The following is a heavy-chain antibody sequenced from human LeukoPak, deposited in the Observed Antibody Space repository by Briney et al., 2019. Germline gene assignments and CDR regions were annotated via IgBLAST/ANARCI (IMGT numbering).Heavy chain of an antibody. CDR2: INHSGST. J-gene: IGHJ5*02. D-gene: IGHD2-2*01. CDR1: GGSFSGYY. V-gene: IGHV4-34*01. CDR3: ARGGAIVVVPAASKRGYNWFDP. Sequence: SETLSLTCAVYGGSFSGYYWSWIRHPPGKGLEWIGEINHSGSTNYNPSLKSRVTISVDTSRNQFSLKLSSVTAADTAVYYCARGGAIVVVPAASKRGYNWFDPWGQGTLVTVSS.